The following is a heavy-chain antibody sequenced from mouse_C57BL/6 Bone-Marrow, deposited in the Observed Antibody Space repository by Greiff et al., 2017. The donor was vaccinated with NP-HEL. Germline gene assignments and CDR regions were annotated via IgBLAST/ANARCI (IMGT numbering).Heavy chain of an antibody. J-gene: IGHJ3*01. CDR1: GYTFTSYW. CDR2: IYPGSGST. V-gene: IGHV1-55*01. Sequence: QVQLQQPGAELVKPGASVKMSCKASGYTFTSYWITWVKQRPGQGLEWIGDIYPGSGSTNYNEKFKSKATLTVDTSSSTAYMQLSSLTSEDSAVYYCARYTPPSYCGSSRGWFAYWGQGTLVTVSA. D-gene: IGHD1-1*01. CDR3: ARYTPPSYCGSSRGWFAY.